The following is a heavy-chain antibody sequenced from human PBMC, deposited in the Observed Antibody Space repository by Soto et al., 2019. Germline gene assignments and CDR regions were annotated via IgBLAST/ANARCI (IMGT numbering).Heavy chain of an antibody. J-gene: IGHJ6*02. CDR1: GFTFSSYA. CDR3: AMLNSGSYSYHGMDV. CDR2: ISGSGGNT. V-gene: IGHV3-23*01. Sequence: EVQLLESGGDLVQPGGSLRLSCAASGFTFSSYAMNWVRQAPGKGLEWVSAISGSGGNTFYADSVKGRFTISRDNSKNTLVLQMRSLRAEDTAIYYCAMLNSGSYSYHGMDVWGQGTTVTVSS. D-gene: IGHD1-26*01.